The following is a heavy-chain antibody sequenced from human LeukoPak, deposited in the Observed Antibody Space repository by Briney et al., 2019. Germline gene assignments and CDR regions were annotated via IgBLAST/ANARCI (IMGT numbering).Heavy chain of an antibody. J-gene: IGHJ4*02. CDR1: GFTFSSYA. Sequence: GGSLRLSCAASGFTFSSYAMSWVRQAPGKGLLWLSRITHDATQTAYADSVKGRFIISRDNAKHMLYLQMNSLRVEDTAIYYCVRDYSVDRVAHWGQGTLVTVSS. CDR3: VRDYSVDRVAH. V-gene: IGHV3-74*01. D-gene: IGHD5-12*01. CDR2: ITHDATQT.